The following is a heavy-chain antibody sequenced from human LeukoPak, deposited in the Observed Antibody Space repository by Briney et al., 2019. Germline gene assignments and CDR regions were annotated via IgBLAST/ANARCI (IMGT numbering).Heavy chain of an antibody. CDR3: ARPSRAYDSSRYYWRSKLLRPYTWFDH. CDR2: MNPNSGNT. Sequence: GASVKVSCKASGYTFTGYDMNWVRQAPGQGLEWMGWMNPNSGNTDYAQKLQGRVTMTRNTSISTAYMELSSLRSEDTAVYYCARPSRAYDSSRYYWRSKLLRPYTWFDHWGQGTLVTVSS. V-gene: IGHV1-8*01. J-gene: IGHJ5*02. CDR1: GYTFTGYD. D-gene: IGHD3-22*01.